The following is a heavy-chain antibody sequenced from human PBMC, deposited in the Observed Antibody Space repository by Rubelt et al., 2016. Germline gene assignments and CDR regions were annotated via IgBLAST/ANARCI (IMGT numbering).Heavy chain of an antibody. CDR1: GGSFSDYY. CDR3: ARGQRGGIFYGWFDP. CDR2: LPPSGIT. D-gene: IGHD1-26*01. J-gene: IGHJ5*02. V-gene: IGHV4-34*01. Sequence: QVQLQQWGAGLLKPSVTLSLTCAVYGGSFSDYYWTWVRQPQGKVLEWIGRLPPSGITNYNPSLQSRVAISVDTSNNQFSLKPGSVAAADTAVDFCARGQRGGIFYGWFDPWGQGTLVTVSS.